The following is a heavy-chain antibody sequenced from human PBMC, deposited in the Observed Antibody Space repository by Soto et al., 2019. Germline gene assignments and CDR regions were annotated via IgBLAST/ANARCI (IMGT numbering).Heavy chain of an antibody. CDR2: INSDGSST. CDR3: ARPVRFLYGMDV. J-gene: IGHJ6*02. Sequence: GGSLRLSCAASGFTFSSYWMHWVRQAPGKGLVWVSRINSDGSSTSYADSVKGRFTISRDNAKNTLYLQMNSLRAEDTAVYYCARPVRFLYGMDVWGQGTTVTVSS. CDR1: GFTFSSYW. D-gene: IGHD3-3*01. V-gene: IGHV3-74*01.